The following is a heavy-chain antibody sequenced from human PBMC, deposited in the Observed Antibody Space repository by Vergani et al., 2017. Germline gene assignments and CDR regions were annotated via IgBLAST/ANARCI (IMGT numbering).Heavy chain of an antibody. J-gene: IGHJ6*03. D-gene: IGHD3-10*01. CDR2: IYYSGST. V-gene: IGHV4-61*10. CDR1: GGSVSSGSYY. Sequence: QVQLQESGPGLVKPSETLSLTCTVSGGSVSSGSYYWSWIRQPAGKGLEWIGYIYYSGSTNYNPSLKSRGTISVDTSKNQFSLKLSSVTAADTAVYYCARGNVWVGELSLRDYYYYMDVWGKGTTVTVSS. CDR3: ARGNVWVGELSLRDYYYYMDV.